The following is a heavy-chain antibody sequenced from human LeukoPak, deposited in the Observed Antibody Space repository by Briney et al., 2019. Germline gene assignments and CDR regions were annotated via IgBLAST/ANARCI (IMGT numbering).Heavy chain of an antibody. D-gene: IGHD1-26*01. CDR2: ISSSSSYI. Sequence: GGSLRLSCAASGFTFSGYSMNWVRLAPGKGLEWVSSISSSSSYIYYADSVRGRFTISRDNAKNSLYLQMNSLRAEDTAVYYCTLWSPYGMDVWGQGTTVTVSS. V-gene: IGHV3-21*01. J-gene: IGHJ6*02. CDR3: TLWSPYGMDV. CDR1: GFTFSGYS.